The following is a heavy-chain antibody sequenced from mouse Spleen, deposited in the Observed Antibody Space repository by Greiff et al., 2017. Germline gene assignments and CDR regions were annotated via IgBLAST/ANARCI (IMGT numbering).Heavy chain of an antibody. D-gene: IGHD2-10*02. CDR3: ARSPYGNYKAWFAY. CDR2: INPGSGGT. J-gene: IGHJ3*01. V-gene: IGHV1-54*01. CDR1: GYAFTNYL. Sequence: VQGVESGAELVRPGTSVKVSCKASGYAFTNYLIEWVKQRPGQGLEWIGVINPGSGGTNYNEKFKGKATLTADKSSSTAYMQLSSLTSDDSAVYFCARSPYGNYKAWFAYWGQGTLVTVSA.